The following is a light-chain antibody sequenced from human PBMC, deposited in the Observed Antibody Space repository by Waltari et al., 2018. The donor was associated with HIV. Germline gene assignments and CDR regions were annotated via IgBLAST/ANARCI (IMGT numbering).Light chain of an antibody. V-gene: IGLV2-8*01. CDR1: SRDVGGYNY. CDR2: GVS. CDR3: SSYAGNNNFV. Sequence: QSALTQPPSASGSPGQSVTISCTGTSRDVGGYNYVSWYQQHPGKAPKLMMYGVSKRPSGFPDRCSGSKSGDTASLTVSGLQADDEADYYCSSYAGNNNFVFGTGTKVTVL. J-gene: IGLJ1*01.